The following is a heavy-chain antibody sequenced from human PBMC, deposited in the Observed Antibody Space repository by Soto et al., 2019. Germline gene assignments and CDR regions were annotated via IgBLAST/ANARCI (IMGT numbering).Heavy chain of an antibody. D-gene: IGHD5-18*01. J-gene: IGHJ4*02. V-gene: IGHV1-46*01. CDR2: INPTDAYT. CDR3: ARDHVDTPMPNFDY. Sequence: QVQLVQSGAEVKKPGASVKVSCRTSGYTFISYYIHWVRQAPGQGLEWMGLINPTDAYTDYAQKFQGRSTXXRXTXXSIVYMELSSLRSEDTAIYYCARDHVDTPMPNFDYWGQGTLVTVSS. CDR1: GYTFISYY.